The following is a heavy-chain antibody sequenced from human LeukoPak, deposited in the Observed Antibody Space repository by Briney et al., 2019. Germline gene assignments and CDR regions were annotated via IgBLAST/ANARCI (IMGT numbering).Heavy chain of an antibody. CDR2: IWSNGINT. D-gene: IGHD3-10*01. CDR1: GFSLSSCG. Sequence: GGSLRLSCATSGFSLSSCGMHWVLQAPGKGLEWVAVIWSNGINTYYADSVKGRFTFSRDNSKSTLYLQMNSLRAEDTAVYYCAKDRSGSTAEYFQDWGQGTLVTVSS. V-gene: IGHV3-33*06. CDR3: AKDRSGSTAEYFQD. J-gene: IGHJ1*01.